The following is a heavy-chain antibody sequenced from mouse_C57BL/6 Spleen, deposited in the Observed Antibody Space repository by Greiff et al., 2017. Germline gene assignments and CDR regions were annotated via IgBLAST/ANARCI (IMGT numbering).Heavy chain of an antibody. J-gene: IGHJ4*01. Sequence: EVQLQESGPELVKPGASVKMSCKASGYTFTDYNMHWVKQSHGKSLEWIGYINPNNGGTSYNQKFKGKATLTVNKSSSTAYMALRSLTSEDSAVYYCARSNWDNYAMDYWGQGTSVTVSS. CDR3: ARSNWDNYAMDY. CDR1: GYTFTDYN. CDR2: INPNNGGT. D-gene: IGHD4-1*01. V-gene: IGHV1-22*01.